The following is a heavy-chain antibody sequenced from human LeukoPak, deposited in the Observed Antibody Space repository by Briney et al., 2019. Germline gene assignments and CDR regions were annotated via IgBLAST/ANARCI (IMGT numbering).Heavy chain of an antibody. V-gene: IGHV3-23*01. CDR1: GFTFSSYA. D-gene: IGHD6-13*01. Sequence: GGSLRLSCVASGFTFSSYAVSWVRQAPGKGLEWVSAISGSGGSTYYADSVKGRFTISRDNSKNTLYLQMNSLRAEDTAVYYCAKDLRYSSSWYQGDAFDIWGQGTMVTVSS. CDR3: AKDLRYSSSWYQGDAFDI. J-gene: IGHJ3*02. CDR2: ISGSGGST.